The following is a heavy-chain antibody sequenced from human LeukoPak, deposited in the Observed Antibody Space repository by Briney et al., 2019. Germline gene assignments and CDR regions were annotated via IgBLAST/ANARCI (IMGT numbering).Heavy chain of an antibody. CDR2: ISSSSSYI. CDR3: AKDARIFGVINYFDS. Sequence: GGSLRLSCAASEFTFSSYTMHWVRQAPGTGLEWDSSISSSSSYIYYADSVKGRFTISRDNAKNSVFLEMNSLRVDDTAIYYCAKDARIFGVINYFDSWGQGTLVTVSS. J-gene: IGHJ4*02. CDR1: EFTFSSYT. V-gene: IGHV3-21*01. D-gene: IGHD3-3*01.